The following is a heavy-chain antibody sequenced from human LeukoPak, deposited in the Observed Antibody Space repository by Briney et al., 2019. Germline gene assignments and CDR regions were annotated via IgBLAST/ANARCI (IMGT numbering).Heavy chain of an antibody. CDR2: IIPILGIA. J-gene: IGHJ5*02. CDR1: GGTFSSYA. CDR3: ARVLSGVRGVDWFDA. V-gene: IGHV1-69*04. D-gene: IGHD3-10*01. Sequence: GSSVKLSCKASGGTFSSYAISWVRQAPGQGLEWMGGIIPILGIANYAQKFQGRVTITADKSTSTAYMGLSSLRSEDTAVYYCARVLSGVRGVDWFDAWGQGTLVTVSS.